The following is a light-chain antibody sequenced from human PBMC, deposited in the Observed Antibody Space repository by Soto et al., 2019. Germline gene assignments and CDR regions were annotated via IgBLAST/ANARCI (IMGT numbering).Light chain of an antibody. J-gene: IGKJ4*02. Sequence: ENVLTQSPGTLSLSPGERATLSCRASQIVGRNYLAWYQQKPGQAPRLLIFAASSRATGTPDRFSGSGSGTGFTLTITRLEPEDFAVYFCQQSASSPLTFGRGTKVEIK. CDR1: QIVGRNY. CDR2: AAS. CDR3: QQSASSPLT. V-gene: IGKV3-20*01.